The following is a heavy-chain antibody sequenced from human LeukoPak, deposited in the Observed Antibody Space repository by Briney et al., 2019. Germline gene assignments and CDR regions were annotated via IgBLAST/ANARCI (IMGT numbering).Heavy chain of an antibody. CDR2: IYYSGST. D-gene: IGHD3-9*01. CDR3: ARNPLRYFDWLLSWFDP. J-gene: IGHJ5*02. Sequence: SETLSLTCTVSGGSISSHYWSWIRQPPGKGLEWIGYIYYSGSTNYNPSLKSRVTISLDKSKNQFSLKLSSVTAADTAVYYCARNPLRYFDWLLSWFDPWGQGTLVTVSS. CDR1: GGSISSHY. V-gene: IGHV4-59*08.